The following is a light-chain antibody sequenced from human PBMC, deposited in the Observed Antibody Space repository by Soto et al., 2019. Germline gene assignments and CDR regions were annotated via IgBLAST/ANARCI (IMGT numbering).Light chain of an antibody. CDR3: QQYGISPLT. CDR2: GAS. V-gene: IGKV3-20*01. Sequence: EIVLTQSPGTLSLSPGDRATLSCRASQSISFSYLAWYQQKPGQAPRLLIYGASSRATGIPDRFSGSESGTDFTLTISRLEPEDFAVYYCQQYGISPLTFGGGTKVEI. J-gene: IGKJ4*01. CDR1: QSISFSY.